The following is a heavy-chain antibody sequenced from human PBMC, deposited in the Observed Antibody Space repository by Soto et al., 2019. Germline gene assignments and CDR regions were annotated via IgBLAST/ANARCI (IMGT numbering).Heavy chain of an antibody. CDR3: ARDCTNGVCYAYYGMDV. V-gene: IGHV1-69*01. J-gene: IGHJ6*02. D-gene: IGHD2-8*01. CDR1: GGTFSSYA. Sequence: QVQLVQSGAEVKKPGSSVKVSCKASGGTFSSYAISWVRQAPGQGLEWMGGIIPIFGTANSAQKFQGRVTITADESTSTAYMELSSLRSEDTAVYYCARDCTNGVCYAYYGMDVWGQGTTVTVSS. CDR2: IIPIFGTA.